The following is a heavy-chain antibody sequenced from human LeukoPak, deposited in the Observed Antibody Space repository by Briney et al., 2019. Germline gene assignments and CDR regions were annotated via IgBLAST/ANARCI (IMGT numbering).Heavy chain of an antibody. Sequence: GGSLRLSCAASGFTSNNYAMSWVRQAPGKGLEWVSRISGSGGSTYYEDSVKGRFTISRDNSKNTLYLQMNSLRAEDTAVYYCAKLGGSGSYTRFYFDYWGQGTLVTVSS. CDR2: ISGSGGST. CDR3: AKLGGSGSYTRFYFDY. J-gene: IGHJ4*02. D-gene: IGHD3-10*01. CDR1: GFTSNNYA. V-gene: IGHV3-23*01.